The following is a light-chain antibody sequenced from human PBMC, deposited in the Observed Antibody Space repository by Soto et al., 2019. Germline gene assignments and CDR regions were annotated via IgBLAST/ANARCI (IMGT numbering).Light chain of an antibody. Sequence: EIVLTQSPATLSLSPGERATLSCRASQSVSSYLAWYQQKPGQAPRLLIYDASNRATGIPARFSGSGSGTDVTLTTSSREPEDFAVYYCQQRNNWPPKVTFGQGTRLEIK. CDR2: DAS. J-gene: IGKJ5*01. V-gene: IGKV3-11*01. CDR1: QSVSSY. CDR3: QQRNNWPPKVT.